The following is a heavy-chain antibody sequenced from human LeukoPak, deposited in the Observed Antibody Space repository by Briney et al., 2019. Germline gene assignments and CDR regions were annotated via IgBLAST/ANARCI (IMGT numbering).Heavy chain of an antibody. J-gene: IGHJ6*03. V-gene: IGHV4-4*07. CDR1: GGSISSHY. CDR3: AREPLAMVATTPYYYYYMDV. Sequence: SETLPLTCTVSGGSISSHYWSWIRQPAGKELEGIGRIYTSGSTNYNPSLQSRVTMSVDTAKNQFSLKLSSVSAADTAVYYCAREPLAMVATTPYYYYYMDVWGKGTTVTVSS. CDR2: IYTSGST. D-gene: IGHD5-12*01.